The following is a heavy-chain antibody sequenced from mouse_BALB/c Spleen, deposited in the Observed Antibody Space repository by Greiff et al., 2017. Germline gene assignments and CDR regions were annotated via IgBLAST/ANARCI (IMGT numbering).Heavy chain of an antibody. CDR2: ISDGGSYT. CDR3: ASGETMVKDWFAY. V-gene: IGHV5-4*02. J-gene: IGHJ3*01. CDR1: GFTFSDYY. Sequence: EVKLVESGGGLVKPGGSLKLSCAASGFTFSDYYMYWVRQTPEKRLEWVATISDGGSYTYYPDSVKGRFTISRDNAKNNLYLQMSSLKSEDTAMYYCASGETMVKDWFAYWGQGTLVTVSA. D-gene: IGHD2-2*01.